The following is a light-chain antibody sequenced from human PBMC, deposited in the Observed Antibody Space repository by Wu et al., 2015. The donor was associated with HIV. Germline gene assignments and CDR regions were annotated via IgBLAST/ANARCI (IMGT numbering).Light chain of an antibody. CDR3: QQRSSWPQT. Sequence: EIVLTQSPATLSLSPGERATLSCRASQSISTYLAWYQQKPGQTPRLLIYGAFNRATGIPGRFSGSGSGTDFTLTVSSLEPDDFAVYYCQQRSSWPQTFGQGTKLQIK. J-gene: IGKJ2*01. V-gene: IGKV3-11*01. CDR2: GAF. CDR1: QSISTY.